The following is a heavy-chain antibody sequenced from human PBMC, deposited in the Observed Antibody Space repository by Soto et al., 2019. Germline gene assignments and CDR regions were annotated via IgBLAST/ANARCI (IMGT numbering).Heavy chain of an antibody. CDR2: IYWDDDK. D-gene: IGHD3-3*01. Sequence: QITLNESGPTVVNPAETLTLTCTFSGFSLTTSGVGVGWIRQSPGKAPEWLALIYWDDDKGYSATRKSRPTITKDPSKNQVVLTMASVDPADTATYYCAHRILRTVFGLVTTTAIYFDFWGQGTPVVVSS. CDR1: GFSLTTSGVG. J-gene: IGHJ4*02. CDR3: AHRILRTVFGLVTTTAIYFDF. V-gene: IGHV2-5*02.